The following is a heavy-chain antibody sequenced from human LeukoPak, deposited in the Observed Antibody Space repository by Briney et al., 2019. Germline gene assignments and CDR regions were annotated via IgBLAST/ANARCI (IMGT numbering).Heavy chain of an antibody. CDR3: ARRHDYAGDY. Sequence: KPSETLSLTCAVSDYSMSSGYYWGWIRQPPGKGLEWIGSIYYSGTTYHNPSLESRVTISVDTSKNQFSLKLTSVTAADTAVYYCARRHDYAGDYWGQGTLVTVSS. D-gene: IGHD4-17*01. V-gene: IGHV4-38-2*01. CDR1: DYSMSSGYY. CDR2: IYYSGTT. J-gene: IGHJ4*02.